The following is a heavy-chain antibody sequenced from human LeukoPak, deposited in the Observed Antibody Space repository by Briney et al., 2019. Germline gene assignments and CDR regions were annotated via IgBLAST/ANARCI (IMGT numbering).Heavy chain of an antibody. V-gene: IGHV3-30*19. CDR2: ISDDGVKK. D-gene: IGHD1-26*01. CDR1: GFTFSSYG. Sequence: GGSLRLSCAASGFTFSSYGMYWVRQAPGKGLEWVAFISDDGVKKYYADSVKGRFSISRDNYKKTLYLQMDSLRTEDTAVYYCARVWETQYYFDHWGRGTLVTVSS. J-gene: IGHJ4*02. CDR3: ARVWETQYYFDH.